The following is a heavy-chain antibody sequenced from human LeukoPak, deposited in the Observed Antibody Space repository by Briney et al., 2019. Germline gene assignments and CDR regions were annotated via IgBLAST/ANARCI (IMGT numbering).Heavy chain of an antibody. J-gene: IGHJ3*02. CDR3: ARGPIMGDI. V-gene: IGHV1-2*02. CDR2: IRPKSGGT. CDR1: GSTFTGYY. Sequence: ASVKLSCNASGSTFTGYYIHWARQAPGQGVWWVGMIRPKSGGTKEAPKSQGRATMTRDTSNSTAYMELSRLRSDDTAVYYCARGPIMGDIWGQGTMVTVSS.